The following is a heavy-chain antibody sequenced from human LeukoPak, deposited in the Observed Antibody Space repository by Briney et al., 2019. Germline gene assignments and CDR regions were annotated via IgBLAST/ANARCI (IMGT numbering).Heavy chain of an antibody. V-gene: IGHV3-30*02. J-gene: IGHJ3*02. Sequence: PGGSLRLSCAASGFTFSSYGMHWVRQAPGKGLEWVAFIRYDGSNKYYADSVKGRFTISRDNSKNTLYLQMNSLRAEDTAVYYCAKSSDYYDSRGGAFDIWGQGTMATVSS. D-gene: IGHD3-22*01. CDR1: GFTFSSYG. CDR2: IRYDGSNK. CDR3: AKSSDYYDSRGGAFDI.